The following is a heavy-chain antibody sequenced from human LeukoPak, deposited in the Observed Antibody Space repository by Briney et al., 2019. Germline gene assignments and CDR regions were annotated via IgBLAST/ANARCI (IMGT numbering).Heavy chain of an antibody. D-gene: IGHD4-17*01. CDR2: IFASGGDT. Sequence: GGSLRLSCAASGLTFSNYAMMWVRQAPGKGLEWVSAIFASGGDTRYADSVRGRFTISRGNSRNTLFLQMNSLTDDDTAVYYCAKDPNGDYVGAFDFWGQGTMVTVSS. J-gene: IGHJ3*01. CDR1: GLTFSNYA. V-gene: IGHV3-23*01. CDR3: AKDPNGDYVGAFDF.